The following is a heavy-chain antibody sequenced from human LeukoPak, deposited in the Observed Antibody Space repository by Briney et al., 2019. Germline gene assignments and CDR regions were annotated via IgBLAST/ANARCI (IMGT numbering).Heavy chain of an antibody. J-gene: IGHJ3*01. CDR3: ARDIHLAP. V-gene: IGHV3-23*01. Sequence: GGSLRLSCAASGFTFSDSAMTWVRQAPGKGLEWVSLISFSGGSIYYADSLSGSFNISSDNSKDMQYLQMNSLSADDTAIYYCARDIHLAPWGLGTMVTVSS. CDR1: GFTFSDSA. D-gene: IGHD2-2*02. CDR2: ISFSGGSI.